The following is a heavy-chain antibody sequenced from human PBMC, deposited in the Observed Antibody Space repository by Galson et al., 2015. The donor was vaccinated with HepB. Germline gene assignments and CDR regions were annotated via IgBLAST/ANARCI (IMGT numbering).Heavy chain of an antibody. J-gene: IGHJ6*02. D-gene: IGHD5-18*01. CDR3: AREVTPRYSYGYGSYYGMDV. CDR2: INHSGST. Sequence: KGLEWIGDINHSGSTNYNPSLKSRVTISVDTSKNQFSLKLSSVTAADTAVYYCAREVTPRYSYGYGSYYGMDVWGQGTTVTVSS. V-gene: IGHV4-34*01.